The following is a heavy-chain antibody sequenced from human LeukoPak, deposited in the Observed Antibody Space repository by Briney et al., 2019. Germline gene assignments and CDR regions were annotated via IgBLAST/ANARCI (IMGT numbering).Heavy chain of an antibody. CDR1: GFTFSSYW. V-gene: IGHV3-74*01. CDR2: INSDGSRI. J-gene: IGHJ2*01. CDR3: ARCVFGLNTRNWFFDL. D-gene: IGHD5/OR15-5a*01. Sequence: GGSLRLSCAASGFTFSSYWMHWVRQAPGKGLVWVSRINSDGSRINYADSVKGRFTISRDNAKNSLYLQMNSLRAEDTAVFFCARCVFGLNTRNWFFDLRGRGTLVTVSS.